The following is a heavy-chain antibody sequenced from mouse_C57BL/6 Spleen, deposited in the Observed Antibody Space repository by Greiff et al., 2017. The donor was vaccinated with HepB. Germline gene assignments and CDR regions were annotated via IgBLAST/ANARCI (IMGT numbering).Heavy chain of an antibody. CDR1: GYTFTDYY. V-gene: IGHV1-76*01. CDR2: IYPGSGNT. D-gene: IGHD2-10*02. Sequence: QVQLQQSGAELVRPGASVKLSCKASGYTFTDYYINWVKQRPGQGLEWIARIYPGSGNTYYNEKFKGKATLTAEKSSSTAYMQLSSLTSEDSAVYFCARSGYGNPWFAYWGQGTLVTVSA. J-gene: IGHJ3*01. CDR3: ARSGYGNPWFAY.